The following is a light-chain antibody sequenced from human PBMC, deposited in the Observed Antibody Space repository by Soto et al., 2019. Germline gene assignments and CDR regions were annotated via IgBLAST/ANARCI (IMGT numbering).Light chain of an antibody. V-gene: IGKV3-20*01. CDR2: GAS. CDR3: QQYGSSLQIT. J-gene: IGKJ5*01. CDR1: QSVSNSY. Sequence: EIVLTQSPGTLSLSTGERATLSCRASQSVSNSYLAWYQQKPGQAPRLLIYGASSRVTGIPDRFSGSGSGTDFTLTISRLEPEDFAVYYCQQYGSSLQITFGQGTLLEI.